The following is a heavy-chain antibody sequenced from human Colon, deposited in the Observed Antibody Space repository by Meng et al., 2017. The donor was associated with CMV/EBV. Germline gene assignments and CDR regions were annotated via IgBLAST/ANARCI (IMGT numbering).Heavy chain of an antibody. CDR1: GFTFSTYS. V-gene: IGHV3-48*04. Sequence: GESLKISCAASGFTFSTYSMNWVRQAPGKGLEWVSYISSSGSTIYYADSVKGRFTISRDNAKNSLYLQMNSLRAEDTAVYYCARGGIQLWLSDYYYGMDVWGQGTTVTVSS. CDR2: ISSSGSTI. D-gene: IGHD5-18*01. CDR3: ARGGIQLWLSDYYYGMDV. J-gene: IGHJ6*02.